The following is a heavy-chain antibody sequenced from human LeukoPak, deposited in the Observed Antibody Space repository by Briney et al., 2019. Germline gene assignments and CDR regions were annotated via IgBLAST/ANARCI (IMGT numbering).Heavy chain of an antibody. D-gene: IGHD6-6*01. CDR2: INPNSGGT. V-gene: IGHV1-2*06. Sequence: GASVKVSCKASGYTFTGYYMYWVRHAPGQGLGWMGRINPNSGGTDYAQKFQGRVTMTRDTSISTAYMELSRLRSDDTAVYYCASFGKVVAARTHGKFDYWGQGTLVTVSS. J-gene: IGHJ4*02. CDR3: ASFGKVVAARTHGKFDY. CDR1: GYTFTGYY.